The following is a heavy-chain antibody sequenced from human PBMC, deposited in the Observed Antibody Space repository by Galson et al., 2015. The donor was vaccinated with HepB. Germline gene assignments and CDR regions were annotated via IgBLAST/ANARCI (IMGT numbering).Heavy chain of an antibody. V-gene: IGHV1-69*06. J-gene: IGHJ1*01. CDR1: GGTFSSYA. CDR2: IIPIFGTA. D-gene: IGHD2-2*01. CDR3: APEVVVPAAMETEYFQH. Sequence: SVKVSCKASGGTFSSYAISRVRQTPGQGLEWMGGIIPIFGTANYAQKFQGRVTITADKSTSTAYMELSSLRSEDTAVYYCAPEVVVPAAMETEYFQHWGQGTLVTVSS.